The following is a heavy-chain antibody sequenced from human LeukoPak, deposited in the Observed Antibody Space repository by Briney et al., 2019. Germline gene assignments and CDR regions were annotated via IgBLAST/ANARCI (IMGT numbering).Heavy chain of an antibody. CDR1: GFTFSSYA. J-gene: IGHJ6*02. V-gene: IGHV3-23*01. D-gene: IGHD6-13*01. CDR2: ISSSGGST. CDR3: AKDLPGSRYYYYGMDV. Sequence: GGSLRLSCAASGFTFSSYAMSWVRQAPGKGLEWVSAISSSGGSTYYADSVKGRFTISRDNSKNTLYLQMNSLRAEDTAVYYCAKDLPGSRYYYYGMDVWGQGTTVTVSS.